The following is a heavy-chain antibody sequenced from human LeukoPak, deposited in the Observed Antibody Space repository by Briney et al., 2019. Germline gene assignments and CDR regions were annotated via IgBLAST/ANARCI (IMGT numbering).Heavy chain of an antibody. J-gene: IGHJ4*02. CDR2: INPDSGFT. Sequence: ASVKVSCKASGYTFIDDYIHWVRQAPGQGLEFMGWINPDSGFTNYAQKFQGRVTMTRDTSISTAYLEVRSLTSDDTAAYYCAPTAEAYTSWWKVWGQGTLVTVSS. CDR3: APTAEAYTSWWKV. V-gene: IGHV1-2*02. D-gene: IGHD2-2*01. CDR1: GYTFIDDY.